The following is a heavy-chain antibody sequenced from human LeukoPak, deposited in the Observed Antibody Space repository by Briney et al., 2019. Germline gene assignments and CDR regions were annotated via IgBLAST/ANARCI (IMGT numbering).Heavy chain of an antibody. CDR2: ISSSSSYI. CDR1: GFTFSSYS. CDR3: ARDLGQYYDTSDNWFDP. Sequence: GGSLRLSCAASGFTFSSYSMNWVRQAPGKGLEWVSSISSSSSYIYYADSVKGRFTISRDNAKNSLYLRMNSLRAEDTAVYYCARDLGQYYDTSDNWFDPWGQGTLVTVSS. D-gene: IGHD3-22*01. V-gene: IGHV3-21*01. J-gene: IGHJ5*02.